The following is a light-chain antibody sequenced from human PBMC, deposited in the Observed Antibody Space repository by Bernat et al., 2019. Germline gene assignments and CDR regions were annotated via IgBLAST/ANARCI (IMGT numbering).Light chain of an antibody. J-gene: IGKJ2*01. V-gene: IGKV2-28*01. CDR3: MQPLQTPYT. CDR2: LGL. CDR1: QSLLQSNGYNY. Sequence: DIAMTQSPLSLPVTPGEPASISCRSSQSLLQSNGYNYLDWYLQKPGQPPQLLIHLGLYRASGVPDRFSGSGSGTDFTLKITRVEAEDVVVYYCMQPLQTPYTFGQGTKLEIK.